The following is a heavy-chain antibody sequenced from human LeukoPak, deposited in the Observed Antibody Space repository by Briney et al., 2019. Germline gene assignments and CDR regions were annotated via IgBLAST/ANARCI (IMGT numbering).Heavy chain of an antibody. CDR1: GFTFNTYG. D-gene: IGHD1-26*01. V-gene: IGHV3-7*01. CDR2: IKQDGGEI. Sequence: GGSLRLSCAASGFTFNTYGVSWVRQAPGEGLEWVANIKQDGGEIYYVDSVKGRFTISRDNAKNSVYLHMNSLRAEDTAVYYRARDKVVGPTKFDSWGQGTLVTVSS. J-gene: IGHJ5*01. CDR3: ARDKVVGPTKFDS.